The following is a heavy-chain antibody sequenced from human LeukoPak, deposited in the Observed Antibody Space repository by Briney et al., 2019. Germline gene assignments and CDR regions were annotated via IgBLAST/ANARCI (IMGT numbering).Heavy chain of an antibody. V-gene: IGHV1-2*02. CDR2: INPNSGGP. J-gene: IGHJ4*02. D-gene: IGHD3-10*01. CDR3: AREVEVSGSGSRRYYFDY. CDR1: GYTFTGYY. Sequence: VASVKVSCKASGYTFTGYYMHWVRQAPGQGLEWMGWINPNSGGPNYAQKFQGRVTMTRDTSISTAYMELSRLRSDDTAVYFCAREVEVSGSGSRRYYFDYWGQGTLVTVSS.